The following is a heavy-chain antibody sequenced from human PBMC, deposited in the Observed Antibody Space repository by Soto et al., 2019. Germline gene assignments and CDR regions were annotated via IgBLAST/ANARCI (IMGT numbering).Heavy chain of an antibody. Sequence: EVELLESGGGLVQPGGSLRLSCAASGFTFSNYAINWVRQAPGKGLEWVSSISGSGGSTYPADSVKGRFTISRDNSKNTMYLQMNSLRAEDTAVYYCAKDVSCSPVSYFDYWGQGILVTVSS. V-gene: IGHV3-23*01. J-gene: IGHJ4*02. D-gene: IGHD3-10*02. CDR1: GFTFSNYA. CDR3: AKDVSCSPVSYFDY. CDR2: ISGSGGST.